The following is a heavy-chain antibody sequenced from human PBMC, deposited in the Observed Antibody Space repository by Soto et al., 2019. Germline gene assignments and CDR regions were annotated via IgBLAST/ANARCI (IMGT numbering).Heavy chain of an antibody. V-gene: IGHV1-18*01. J-gene: IGHJ4*02. D-gene: IGHD3-10*01. Sequence: ASVKVSCKASGGTFSSYGITWVRQAPGQGLEWMGWIGAYNGNTNYAQKLQGRVTMTTDTSTSTVYMELRSLRSDDTAVYYCVRDLDGSGSYYTDYWGQGTLVTVSS. CDR3: VRDLDGSGSYYTDY. CDR2: IGAYNGNT. CDR1: GGTFSSYG.